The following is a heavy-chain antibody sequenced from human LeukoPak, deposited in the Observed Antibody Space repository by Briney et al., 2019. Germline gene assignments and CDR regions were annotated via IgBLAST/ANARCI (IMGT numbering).Heavy chain of an antibody. CDR1: GFTFSSYS. J-gene: IGHJ3*02. CDR2: ITSDSSTI. Sequence: GGSLRLSCAASGFTFSSYSMNWVRQAPGKGLEWISYITSDSSTIYYADSVKGRFTISRDNAKNSLYLQMNSLRAEDTAVYYCARDRHSSGWYTGRLDAFDIWGQGTMVTVSS. CDR3: ARDRHSSGWYTGRLDAFDI. V-gene: IGHV3-48*04. D-gene: IGHD6-19*01.